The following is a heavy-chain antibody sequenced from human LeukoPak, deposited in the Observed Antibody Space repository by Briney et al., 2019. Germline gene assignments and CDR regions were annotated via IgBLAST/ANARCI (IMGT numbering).Heavy chain of an antibody. Sequence: SETLSLTCTVSGGSISSYYWSWIRQPAGKGLEWIGRIYTSGSTNYNPSLKSRVTMSVDTSKNQFSLKLSSVTAADTAVYYCARARVYYDSSGPYYFDYWGQGTLVTVSS. CDR2: IYTSGST. V-gene: IGHV4-4*07. CDR3: ARARVYYDSSGPYYFDY. CDR1: GGSISSYY. D-gene: IGHD3-22*01. J-gene: IGHJ4*02.